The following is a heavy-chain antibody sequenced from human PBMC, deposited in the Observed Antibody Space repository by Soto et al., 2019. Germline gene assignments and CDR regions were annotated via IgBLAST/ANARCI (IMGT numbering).Heavy chain of an antibody. CDR1: GGSISSYY. V-gene: IGHV4-59*01. Sequence: SETLSLTCTVSGGSISSYYWSWIRQPPGKGLEWIGYIYYSGSPNYNPSLKSRVTISVDTSKNQFSLKLSSVTAADTAVYYCASSNRYSSSWGYYFDYWGQGTLVTVSS. CDR3: ASSNRYSSSWGYYFDY. CDR2: IYYSGSP. J-gene: IGHJ4*02. D-gene: IGHD6-13*01.